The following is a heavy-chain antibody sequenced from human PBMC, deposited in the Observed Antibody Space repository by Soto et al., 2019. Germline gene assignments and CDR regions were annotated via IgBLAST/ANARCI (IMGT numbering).Heavy chain of an antibody. J-gene: IGHJ5*02. Sequence: ASVKVSCKASGYTFTSYAMHWVRQAPGQRLEWMGWINAGNGNTKYSQKFQGRVTITRDTSASTAYMELSSLRSEDTAVYYCARDSCLTHSCPRNKWFDPWGQGTLVTVSS. D-gene: IGHD2-2*01. CDR3: ARDSCLTHSCPRNKWFDP. CDR1: GYTFTSYA. CDR2: INAGNGNT. V-gene: IGHV1-3*01.